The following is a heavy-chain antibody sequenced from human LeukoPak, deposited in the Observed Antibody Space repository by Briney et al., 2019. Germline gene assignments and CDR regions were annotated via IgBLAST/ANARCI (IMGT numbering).Heavy chain of an antibody. V-gene: IGHV4-34*01. CDR2: INHSGST. Sequence: SETLSLTCTVSGGSISGYLWSWIRQPAGKGLEWIGEINHSGSTNYNPSLKSRVTISVDTSKNQFSLKLSSVTAADTAVYYCARGYCSSTSCYTSSFDYWGQGTLVTVSS. CDR3: ARGYCSSTSCYTSSFDY. CDR1: GGSISGYL. D-gene: IGHD2-2*02. J-gene: IGHJ4*02.